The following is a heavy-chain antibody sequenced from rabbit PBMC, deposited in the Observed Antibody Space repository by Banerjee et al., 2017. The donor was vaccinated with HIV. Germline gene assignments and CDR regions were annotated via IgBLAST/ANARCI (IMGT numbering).Heavy chain of an antibody. CDR3: ARDLAGVVGWNLNL. Sequence: QEQLEESGGDLVKPEGSLTLTCTASGFSFSNKYVMCWVRQAPGKGLEWIACIYTGSSGSTDYANWAKGRFTISETSSTTVTLQMTSLTAADTASYFCARDLAGVVGWNLNLWGPGTLVTVS. J-gene: IGHJ4*01. D-gene: IGHD4-1*01. CDR1: GFSFSNKYV. V-gene: IGHV1S45*01. CDR2: IYTGSSGST.